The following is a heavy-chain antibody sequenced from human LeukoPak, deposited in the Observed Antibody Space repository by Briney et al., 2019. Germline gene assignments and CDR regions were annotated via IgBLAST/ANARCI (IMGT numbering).Heavy chain of an antibody. J-gene: IGHJ4*02. D-gene: IGHD3-22*01. CDR1: GFAFRSFA. CDR2: LSGRSDTT. V-gene: IGHV3-23*01. Sequence: GGSLRLSCAASGFAFRSFAMSWVRQAPGKGLEWVSSLSGRSDTTYYADSVKGRFTISRDNSNNTLYLQMNSLRAEDTALYYCAKDRSLTLPTFERSGSYYYWGQGTLVTVSS. CDR3: AKDRSLTLPTFERSGSYYY.